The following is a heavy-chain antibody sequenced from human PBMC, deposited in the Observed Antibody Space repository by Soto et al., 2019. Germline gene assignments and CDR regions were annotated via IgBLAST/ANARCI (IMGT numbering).Heavy chain of an antibody. Sequence: GESLKISCKGSGYSFTSYWISWVRQMPGKGLEWMGRIDPSDSYTNYSPSFQGHVTISADKSISTAYLQWSSLKASDTAMYYCARRVSYYGDFDYYYYGMDVWGQGTTVTVSS. D-gene: IGHD4-17*01. J-gene: IGHJ6*02. CDR2: IDPSDSYT. CDR3: ARRVSYYGDFDYYYYGMDV. V-gene: IGHV5-10-1*01. CDR1: GYSFTSYW.